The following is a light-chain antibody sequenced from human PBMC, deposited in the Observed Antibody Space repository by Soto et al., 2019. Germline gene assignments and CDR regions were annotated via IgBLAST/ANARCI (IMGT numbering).Light chain of an antibody. CDR2: AAS. Sequence: DIQMTQSPSSLSASVGDRVTITCRASQSISSYLNWYQQKPGKAPKVLIYAASSLQSGVPSRFSGSGSGTEFTLTISSLQPEDFATYYCQQSYSIPWTFGQGTKVEIK. J-gene: IGKJ1*01. V-gene: IGKV1-39*01. CDR3: QQSYSIPWT. CDR1: QSISSY.